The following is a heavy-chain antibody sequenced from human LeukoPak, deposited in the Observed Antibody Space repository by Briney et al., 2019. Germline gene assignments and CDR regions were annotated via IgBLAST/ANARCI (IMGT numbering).Heavy chain of an antibody. D-gene: IGHD5-18*01. Sequence: PSETLLLTCTVSGGSISSGSYYWGWIRQPPGKGLEWIGSIYYSGSTYYNASLKSRVTISVDTSKNQFSLKLNSVTAADTVIYYCLRHGGGYSYGLEYWGQGTLVTVSS. J-gene: IGHJ4*02. CDR2: IYYSGST. CDR1: GGSISSGSYY. CDR3: LRHGGGYSYGLEY. V-gene: IGHV4-39*01.